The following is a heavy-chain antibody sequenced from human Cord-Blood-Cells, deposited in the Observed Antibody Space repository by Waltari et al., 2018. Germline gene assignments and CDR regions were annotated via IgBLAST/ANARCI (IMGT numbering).Heavy chain of an antibody. V-gene: IGHV3-33*01. J-gene: IGHJ4*02. D-gene: IGHD3-3*01. CDR2: IWYDGSNK. CDR3: AREGVLRRYFDY. CDR1: GFTFSSYG. Sequence: QVQLVESGGGVVQPGRSLSLSCAASGFTFSSYGMPWVRQAPGKGLEWVAVIWYDGSNKYYADSVKGRFTISRDNSKNTLYLQMNSLRAEDTAVYYCAREGVLRRYFDYWGQGTLVTVSS.